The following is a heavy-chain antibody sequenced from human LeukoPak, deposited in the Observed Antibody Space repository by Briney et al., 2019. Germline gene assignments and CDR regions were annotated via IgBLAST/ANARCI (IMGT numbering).Heavy chain of an antibody. Sequence: GSLRLSCAASGFSFSTYWMSWVRQAPGKGLEWVANIKYDGSEKYYVDSVKGRFTISRDNAKNSLYLQMNSLRAEDTAVYYCARDRSDILTGYNDAFDIWGQGTMVTVSS. J-gene: IGHJ3*02. D-gene: IGHD3-9*01. CDR1: GFSFSTYW. CDR2: IKYDGSEK. V-gene: IGHV3-7*01. CDR3: ARDRSDILTGYNDAFDI.